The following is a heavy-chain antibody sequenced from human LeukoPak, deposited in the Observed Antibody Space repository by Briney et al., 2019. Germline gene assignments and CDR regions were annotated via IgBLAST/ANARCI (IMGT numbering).Heavy chain of an antibody. CDR3: AKGRGNY. CDR1: GFTFSSYG. Sequence: PGGSLRLSCAASGFTFSSYGMHWVRLAPGKGLEWVAVISYDGSNKYYADSVKGRFTISRDNSKNTLYLQMNSLRAEDTAVYYCAKGRGNYWGQGTLVTVSS. V-gene: IGHV3-30*18. J-gene: IGHJ4*02. CDR2: ISYDGSNK. D-gene: IGHD3-16*01.